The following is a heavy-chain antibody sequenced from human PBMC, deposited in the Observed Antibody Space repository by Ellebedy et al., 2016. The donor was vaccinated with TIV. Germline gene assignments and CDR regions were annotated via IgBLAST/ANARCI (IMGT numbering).Heavy chain of an antibody. V-gene: IGHV3-23*01. J-gene: IGHJ4*02. D-gene: IGHD3-22*01. CDR2: ISSSGGAT. Sequence: GESLKISCGASGFTFSISPMSWVRQAPGKGLEWVSSISSSGGATYYAESVKGRFTISRDNSKNALSLQMKSLRAEDTAVYYCAKAKSTYDLDYWGQGTLVTVSS. CDR3: AKAKSTYDLDY. CDR1: GFTFSISP.